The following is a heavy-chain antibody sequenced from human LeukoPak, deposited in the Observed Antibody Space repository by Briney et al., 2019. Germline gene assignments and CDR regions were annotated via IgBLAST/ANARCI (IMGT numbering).Heavy chain of an antibody. V-gene: IGHV6-1*01. CDR1: GDSVSSNSAA. CDR2: TYYRSKWYN. CDR3: AREWRITMVRGVIISHWFDP. Sequence: SQTLSLTCAISGDSVSSNSAAWNWIRQSPSRGLEWLGRTYYRSKWYNDYAVSVKSRITINPDTPKNQFSLQLNSVTPEDAAVYYCAREWRITMVRGVIISHWFDPWGQGTLVTVSS. J-gene: IGHJ5*02. D-gene: IGHD3-10*01.